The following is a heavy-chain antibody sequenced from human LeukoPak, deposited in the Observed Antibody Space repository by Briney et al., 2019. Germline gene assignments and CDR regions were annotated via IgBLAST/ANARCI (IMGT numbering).Heavy chain of an antibody. CDR1: GFTFSSYS. V-gene: IGHV3-21*01. J-gene: IGHJ4*02. CDR2: ISSSSSYI. CDR3: ARDRPSSPSNY. Sequence: GGSLRLSCAASGFTFSSYSMNWVCQAPGKGLEWVSSISSSSSYIYYADSVKGRFTISRDNAKNSLYLQMNSLRAEDTAVYYCARDRPSSPSNYWGQGTLVTVSS.